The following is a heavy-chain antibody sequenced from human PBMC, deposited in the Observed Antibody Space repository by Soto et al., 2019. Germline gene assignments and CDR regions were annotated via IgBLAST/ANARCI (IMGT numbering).Heavy chain of an antibody. V-gene: IGHV1-69*02. Sequence: GASVKVSCKASGGTFSSYTISWVRQAPGQGLEWMGRIIPILGIANYAQKFQGRVTITADKSTSTAYMELSSLRSEDTAVYYCARGVVVPAGIVSYFDYWGQGTLVTVSS. D-gene: IGHD2-2*02. J-gene: IGHJ4*02. CDR2: IIPILGIA. CDR3: ARGVVVPAGIVSYFDY. CDR1: GGTFSSYT.